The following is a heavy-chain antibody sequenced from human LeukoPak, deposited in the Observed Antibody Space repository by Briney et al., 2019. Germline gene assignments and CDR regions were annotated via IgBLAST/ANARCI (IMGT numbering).Heavy chain of an antibody. CDR3: AATLVRGVFPAY. D-gene: IGHD3-10*01. J-gene: IGHJ4*02. CDR1: GYSFTNYG. V-gene: IGHV1-18*01. Sequence: GASVKVSCKASGYSFTNYGISWVRQAPGQGLEWMGWISPYNGDTNYTQNLQGRVTMTTDTSTTTAHMELRSLRSDDTAVYYCAATLVRGVFPAYWGQGTLVTVSS. CDR2: ISPYNGDT.